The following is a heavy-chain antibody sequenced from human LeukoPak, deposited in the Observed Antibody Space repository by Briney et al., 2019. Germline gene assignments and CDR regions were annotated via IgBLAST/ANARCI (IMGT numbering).Heavy chain of an antibody. J-gene: IGHJ4*02. CDR3: ARGGQQLGEFDC. D-gene: IGHD6-13*01. Sequence: GSLTLSCAASGFTFSSYDMHWVRQATGKGLEWVSAIGTAGDTYYPGSVKGRFTISRENAKNSLYLQMNSLRAGDTAVYYCARGGQQLGEFDCWGQGTLVTVSS. CDR2: IGTAGDT. CDR1: GFTFSSYD. V-gene: IGHV3-13*01.